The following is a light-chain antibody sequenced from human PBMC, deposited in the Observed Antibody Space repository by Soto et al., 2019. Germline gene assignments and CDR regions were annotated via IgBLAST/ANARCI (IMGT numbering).Light chain of an antibody. CDR1: SSDVGGYKY. J-gene: IGLJ1*01. CDR2: EVS. V-gene: IGLV2-14*01. Sequence: QSALTQPASVSGSPGQSITISCTGTSSDVGGYKYVSWYQQYPGKAPKLMIYEVSNRPSGVSNRFSGSQSGNTASLTISGLQAEDEADYYCSSYTSRRTFVFGTGTKVTVL. CDR3: SSYTSRRTFV.